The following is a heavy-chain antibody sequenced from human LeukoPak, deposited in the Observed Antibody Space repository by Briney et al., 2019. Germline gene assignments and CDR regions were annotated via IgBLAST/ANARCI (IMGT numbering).Heavy chain of an antibody. CDR2: IYTSGSV. Sequence: PSETLSLTCTVSGGSISSYYWSWIRQPAGKGLEWIGRIYTSGSVNYNPSLKSRVTMSVETSKNQFSLNLRSVTAADTAVYYCARHSRGVTSGPAFYIWGQGTMVTVSS. J-gene: IGHJ3*02. V-gene: IGHV4-4*07. D-gene: IGHD2-15*01. CDR1: GGSISSYY. CDR3: ARHSRGVTSGPAFYI.